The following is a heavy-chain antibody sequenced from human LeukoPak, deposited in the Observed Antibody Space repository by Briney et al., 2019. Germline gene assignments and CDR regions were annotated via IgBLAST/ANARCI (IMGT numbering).Heavy chain of an antibody. CDR1: GFTLSSFE. J-gene: IGHJ3*02. D-gene: IGHD3-10*01. Sequence: GGSLRLSCAASGFTLSSFEMNWVRQAPGKGLEWVSYISSSGSTIYYADSVKGRFTISRDNAKNSLYLQMNSLRAEDTAVYYCATATYYYAFDIWGQGTMVTVSS. CDR2: ISSSGSTI. V-gene: IGHV3-48*03. CDR3: ATATYYYAFDI.